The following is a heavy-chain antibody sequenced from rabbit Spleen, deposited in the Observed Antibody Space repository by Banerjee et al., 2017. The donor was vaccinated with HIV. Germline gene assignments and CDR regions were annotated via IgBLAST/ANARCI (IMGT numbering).Heavy chain of an antibody. CDR3: ARDTGTSFSTYGMDL. D-gene: IGHD8-1*01. Sequence: QQLVESGGGLVKPGASLTLTCKASGFSFNSGYDMCWVRQAPGKGLEWVACAVAGSSGSTYSATWAKGRFTISKTSSTTVTLQVTSLTAADTATYFCARDTGTSFSTYGMDLWGPGTLVTVS. CDR2: AVAGSSGST. J-gene: IGHJ6*01. CDR1: GFSFNSGYD. V-gene: IGHV1S40*01.